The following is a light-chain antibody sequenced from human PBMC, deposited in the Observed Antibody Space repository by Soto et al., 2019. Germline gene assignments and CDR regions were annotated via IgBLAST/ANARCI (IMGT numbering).Light chain of an antibody. CDR3: QQRSNWPLWT. CDR1: QSVFRS. Sequence: EIVLTQSPATLSLPPGERATLSCRASQSVFRSLAWYQQKPGQAPRLLIYDASTRATGIPARFRGSGSGSDFILTISSLEPEDFAVYYCQQRSNWPLWTFGQGTKVDIK. CDR2: DAS. J-gene: IGKJ1*01. V-gene: IGKV3-11*01.